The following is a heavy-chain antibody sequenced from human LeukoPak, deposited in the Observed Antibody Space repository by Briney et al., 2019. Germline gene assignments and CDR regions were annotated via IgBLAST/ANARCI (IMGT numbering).Heavy chain of an antibody. V-gene: IGHV4-39*07. CDR1: GGSISSSDYY. CDR3: ASYYYGSGKRWFDP. CDR2: IYYSGST. J-gene: IGHJ5*02. D-gene: IGHD3-10*01. Sequence: SETLSLTCTVSGGSISSSDYYWGWIRQPPGKGLEWIGSIYYSGSTYYNPSLKSRVTISVAKNQFSLKLSSVTAADTAVYYCASYYYGSGKRWFDPWGQGTLVTVSS.